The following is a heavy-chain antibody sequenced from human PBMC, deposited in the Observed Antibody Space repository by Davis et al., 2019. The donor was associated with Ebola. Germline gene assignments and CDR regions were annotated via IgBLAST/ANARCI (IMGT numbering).Heavy chain of an antibody. Sequence: ASVKVSCKASGYTFTNYGITWVRQAPGQGLEWMGWINPHNGNTNYAQNVQGRVIMTSDTSTSTAYMELRSLRSDDTAVYYCARDPDFWSGYYDYWGQGTLVTVSS. CDR1: GYTFTNYG. CDR2: INPHNGNT. J-gene: IGHJ4*02. CDR3: ARDPDFWSGYYDY. V-gene: IGHV1-18*04. D-gene: IGHD3-3*01.